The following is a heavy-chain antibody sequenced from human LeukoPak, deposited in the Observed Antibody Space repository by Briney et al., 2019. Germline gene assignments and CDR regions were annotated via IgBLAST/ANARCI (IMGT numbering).Heavy chain of an antibody. CDR2: ISYDGTNT. J-gene: IGHJ4*02. V-gene: IGHV3-30-3*01. CDR1: GFTFSTYA. CDR3: AKGLISSCYTAADY. D-gene: IGHD3-22*01. Sequence: PGRSLRLSCAASGFTFSTYAMHWVRQAPGKGLEWVAVISYDGTNTYYADSVKGRFTISRDNSKNTLYLQMSSLRVEDTAVYYCAKGLISSCYTAADYWGQGTLVTVSS.